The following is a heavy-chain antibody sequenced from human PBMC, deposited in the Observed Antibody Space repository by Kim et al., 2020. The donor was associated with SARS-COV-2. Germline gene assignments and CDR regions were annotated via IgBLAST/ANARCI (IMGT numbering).Heavy chain of an antibody. Sequence: GGSLRLSCAASGFTFSSYGMHWVRQAPGKGLEWVAVIWYDGSNKYYADSVKGRFTISRDNSKNTLYLQMNSLRAEDTAVYYCARALLPTTLYYYSYGMDVWGQETTVTVSS. D-gene: IGHD1-1*01. CDR3: ARALLPTTLYYYSYGMDV. V-gene: IGHV3-33*01. J-gene: IGHJ6*02. CDR2: IWYDGSNK. CDR1: GFTFSSYG.